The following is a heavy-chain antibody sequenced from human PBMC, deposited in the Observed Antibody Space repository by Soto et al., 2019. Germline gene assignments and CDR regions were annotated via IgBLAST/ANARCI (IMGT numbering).Heavy chain of an antibody. J-gene: IGHJ6*02. CDR2: ISWDGGST. D-gene: IGHD6-6*01. Sequence: GGSLRLSCAASGFTFDDYTMHWVRQAPGKGLEWVSLISWDGGSTYYADSVKGRFTISRDNSNNSLYLQMNSLRTEDTALYYCAKALESSSSRYYYYGMDVWGQGTTVTVSS. CDR3: AKALESSSSRYYYYGMDV. V-gene: IGHV3-43*01. CDR1: GFTFDDYT.